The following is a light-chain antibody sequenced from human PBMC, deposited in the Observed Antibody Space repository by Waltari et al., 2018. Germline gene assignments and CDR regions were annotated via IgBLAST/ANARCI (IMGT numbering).Light chain of an antibody. J-gene: IGKJ1*01. Sequence: DIVMTQSPDSLAVSLGEWATIHCKSSQSVLYSSNNKNYLTWFQPKPGQPPKLLIYWASTRESGVPARFSGSGSGTDFTLTISSLQAEDVAVYYCQQYYGAPRTFGQGTKVEIK. CDR2: WAS. V-gene: IGKV4-1*01. CDR1: QSVLYSSNNKNY. CDR3: QQYYGAPRT.